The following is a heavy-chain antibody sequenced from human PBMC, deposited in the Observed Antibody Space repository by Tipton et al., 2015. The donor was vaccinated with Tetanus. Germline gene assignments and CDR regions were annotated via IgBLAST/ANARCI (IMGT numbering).Heavy chain of an antibody. CDR1: GGSISSGGYY. Sequence: TLSLTCAVSGGSISSGGYYWSWIRQPPGKGLEWIGYIYYSGSTNCNPSLKSRVTISVDTSKNQFSLKLSSVTAADTAVYYCARVRTWRDGMDVWGQGTTVTVSS. V-gene: IGHV4-61*08. CDR3: ARVRTWRDGMDV. CDR2: IYYSGST. J-gene: IGHJ6*02. D-gene: IGHD1-14*01.